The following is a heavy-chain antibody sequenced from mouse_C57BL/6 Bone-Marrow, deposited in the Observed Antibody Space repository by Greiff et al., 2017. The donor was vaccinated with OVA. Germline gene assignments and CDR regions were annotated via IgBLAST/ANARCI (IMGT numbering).Heavy chain of an antibody. CDR3: ARLRDYDGYYFDY. CDR1: GFTFSDYG. J-gene: IGHJ2*01. V-gene: IGHV5-15*01. Sequence: EVKLMESGGGLVQPGGSLKLSCAASGFTFSDYGMAWVRQAPRKGPEWVAFISNLAYSIYYADTVTGRFTISRENAKNTLYLEMSSLRSEDTAMYYCARLRDYDGYYFDYWGQGTTLTVSS. D-gene: IGHD2-4*01. CDR2: ISNLAYSI.